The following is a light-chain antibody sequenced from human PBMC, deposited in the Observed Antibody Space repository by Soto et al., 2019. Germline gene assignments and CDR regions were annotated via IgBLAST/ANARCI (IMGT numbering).Light chain of an antibody. CDR2: DAS. Sequence: DIQMTQSPSTLSASVGDRVTITCRASQSASTFLAWYQQKPGQAPKLLIYDASTLQSGVPSRFSGSGSGTEFTLTISGLLPEDFAAYHCQQLYTLPFTFGQGTRLEIK. CDR1: QSASTF. J-gene: IGKJ5*01. CDR3: QQLYTLPFT. V-gene: IGKV1-5*01.